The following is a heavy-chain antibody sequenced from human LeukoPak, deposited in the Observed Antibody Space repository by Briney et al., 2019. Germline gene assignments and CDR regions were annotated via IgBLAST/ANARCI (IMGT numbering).Heavy chain of an antibody. CDR2: VSGRGGTT. Sequence: QPGGSLRLSCAASGFTFSSYAMSWVRQAPGKGLECVSTVSGRGGTTYYADSVKGRFTISRDNSKNTLYLQMNSLRAEDTAVYYCAKDPRPDYYDSIHYWFDPWGQGTLVTVSS. D-gene: IGHD3-22*01. V-gene: IGHV3-23*01. CDR1: GFTFSSYA. J-gene: IGHJ5*02. CDR3: AKDPRPDYYDSIHYWFDP.